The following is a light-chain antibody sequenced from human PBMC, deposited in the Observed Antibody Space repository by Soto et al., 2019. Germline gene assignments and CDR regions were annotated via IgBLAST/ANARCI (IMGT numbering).Light chain of an antibody. CDR1: QTIGSL. CDR2: MAS. CDR3: RHYTSWA. V-gene: IGKV1-5*03. J-gene: IGKJ1*01. Sequence: DVQMTQSPSTLSASVGDRVTITCRASQTIGSLLAWYQQKPGKAPNLLIHMASSLQSVVPSRFSGSGSGTEFSLCITGLQPDDFATYFCRHYTSWAFGQGNKVEI.